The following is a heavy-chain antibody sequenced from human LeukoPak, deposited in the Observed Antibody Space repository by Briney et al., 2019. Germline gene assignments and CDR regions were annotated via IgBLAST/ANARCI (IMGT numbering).Heavy chain of an antibody. CDR1: GFTFSSYE. D-gene: IGHD3-3*01. V-gene: IGHV3-48*03. J-gene: IGHJ3*01. CDR2: ITNSGNTI. Sequence: PGGSLRLSCAASGFTFSSYEMNWVRQAPGKGLEWISYITNSGNTIYYADSVKGRFTISREDAKNSLYLQMNSLRAETTAVYYCARPRITVFGVVPWAFDVWGQGTMVTVS. CDR3: ARPRITVFGVVPWAFDV.